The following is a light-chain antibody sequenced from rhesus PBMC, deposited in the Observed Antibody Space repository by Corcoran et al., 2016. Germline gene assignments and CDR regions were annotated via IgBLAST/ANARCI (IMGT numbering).Light chain of an antibody. CDR3: YQHSSGYRT. CDR2: VAS. V-gene: IGKV3-10*01. Sequence: QVILTQSPATLSLSPGERATLSCRASQSVSSYLAWYQQKPGQAPRLLIYVASSRATGIPDRFSGSGSGTAFTLTISSLEPEDVGVYHCYQHSSGYRTFGQGTKVEIK. J-gene: IGKJ1*01. CDR1: QSVSSY.